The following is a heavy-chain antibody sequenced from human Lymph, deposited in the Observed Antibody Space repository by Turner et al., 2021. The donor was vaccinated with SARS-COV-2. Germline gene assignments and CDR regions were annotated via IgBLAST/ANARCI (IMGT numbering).Heavy chain of an antibody. CDR3: ARDTAVAGTLGAFDN. V-gene: IGHV1-69*01. D-gene: IGHD6-19*01. CDR1: GGTFISSA. J-gene: IGHJ3*02. Sequence: QLQRVQSGADGKTPGSSVKVSSKAAGGTFISSAISWVRQTPGQGLGGMGGIIPIFGTGSNAQNSPGRVTITADESTSTAYMELRSLRSEDTAVYYCARDTAVAGTLGAFDNWGQGTMVTVSS. CDR2: IIPIFGTG.